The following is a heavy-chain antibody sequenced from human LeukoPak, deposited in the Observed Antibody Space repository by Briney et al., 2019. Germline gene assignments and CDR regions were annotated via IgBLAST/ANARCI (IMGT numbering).Heavy chain of an antibody. CDR1: GGSISSGDYY. V-gene: IGHV4-30-4*01. CDR2: IYYSGST. D-gene: IGHD3-22*01. Sequence: SETLSLTCTVSGGSISSGDYYWSWIRQPPGKGLGWIGYIYYSGSTYYNPSLKSRVTISVDTSKNQFSLKLSSVTAADTAVYYCARATITMIVVEGDAFDIWGQGTMVTVSS. J-gene: IGHJ3*02. CDR3: ARATITMIVVEGDAFDI.